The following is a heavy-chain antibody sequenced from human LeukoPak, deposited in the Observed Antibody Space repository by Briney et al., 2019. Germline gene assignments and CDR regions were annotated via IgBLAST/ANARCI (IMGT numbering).Heavy chain of an antibody. V-gene: IGHV4-34*01. CDR2: INHSGGT. D-gene: IGHD1-1*01. CDR3: ASAINWNDPPDY. Sequence: SETLSLTCAVYGGSFSGYYWSWIRQPPGKGLEWIGEINHSGGTNYNPSLKSRVTISVDTSKNQFSLKLSSVTAADTAVYYCASAINWNDPPDYWGQGTLVTVSS. J-gene: IGHJ4*02. CDR1: GGSFSGYY.